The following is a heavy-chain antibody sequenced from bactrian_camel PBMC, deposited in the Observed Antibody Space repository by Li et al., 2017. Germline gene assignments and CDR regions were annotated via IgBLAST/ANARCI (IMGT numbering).Heavy chain of an antibody. CDR2: IKSDASST. V-gene: IGHV3S40*01. J-gene: IGHJ4*01. D-gene: IGHD8*01. CDR1: GFTFNTYT. Sequence: DVQLVESGGGLVQPGGSLRLSCAASGFTFNTYTMYWVRQAPGKGLEWVSSIKSDASSTYFADSVKGRFAISSDRPKRTNHLQMNNLKPEDTALYYCAAEEMATYQCETFMEWILGRDEYWKRGTQVTVS.